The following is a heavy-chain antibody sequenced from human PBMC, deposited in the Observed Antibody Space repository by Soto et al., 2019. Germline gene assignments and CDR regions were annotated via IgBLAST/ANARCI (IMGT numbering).Heavy chain of an antibody. CDR1: GGTLSNYG. D-gene: IGHD4-17*01. CDR2: IIPVFGTA. V-gene: IGHV1-69*12. CDR3: ARGDATKIVVTTYYGMDV. J-gene: IGHJ6*02. Sequence: QVQLVQSGAEVKKPGSSVKVSCKASGGTLSNYGISWVRQAPGQGLEWMGGIIPVFGTANYAQKFQGRVTITADESTTTVYMDVSSLRSDDTAGYCCARGDATKIVVTTYYGMDVWGQGTTVTVSS.